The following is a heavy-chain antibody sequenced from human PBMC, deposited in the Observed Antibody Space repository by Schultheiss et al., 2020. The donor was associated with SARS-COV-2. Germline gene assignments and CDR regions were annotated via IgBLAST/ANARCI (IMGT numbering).Heavy chain of an antibody. D-gene: IGHD3-22*01. CDR2: IYPGDSYT. J-gene: IGHJ4*02. CDR1: GYSFTSYW. V-gene: IGHV5-51*01. Sequence: GGSLRLSCKGSGYSFTSYWIGWVRQMPGKGLEWMGIIYPGDSYTNYSPSFQGHVTISADKSISTAYLQWSSLKASDTAMYYCARHSLGGMIVAPDYWGQGTLVTVSS. CDR3: ARHSLGGMIVAPDY.